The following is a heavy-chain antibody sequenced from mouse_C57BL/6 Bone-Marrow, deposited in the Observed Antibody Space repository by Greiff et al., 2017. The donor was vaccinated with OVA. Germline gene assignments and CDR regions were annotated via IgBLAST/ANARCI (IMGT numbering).Heavy chain of an antibody. CDR2: ISNLAYSI. D-gene: IGHD2-1*01. J-gene: IGHJ4*01. CDR1: GFTFSDYG. Sequence: EVQLQQSGGGLVQPGGSLKLSCAASGFTFSDYGMAWVRQAPRKGPEWVAFISNLAYSIYYADTVTGRFTISRENAKNTLYLEMSSLRSEDTAMYYCAMIYYGNYDAMDYWGQGTSVTVSS. V-gene: IGHV5-15*01. CDR3: AMIYYGNYDAMDY.